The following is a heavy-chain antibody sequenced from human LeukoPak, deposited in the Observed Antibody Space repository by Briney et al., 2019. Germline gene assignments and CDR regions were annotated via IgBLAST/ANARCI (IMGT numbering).Heavy chain of an antibody. J-gene: IGHJ4*02. Sequence: SETLSLTCTVSGGSISSGGYYWSWIRQHPGKGLECIGYIYYSGSTYYNPSLKSRLTISVDTSKNQLSLKLSSVTAADTALYYCARVHTSGWYYFDYWGQGTLVTVSS. CDR1: GGSISSGGYY. CDR3: ARVHTSGWYYFDY. D-gene: IGHD6-19*01. V-gene: IGHV4-31*03. CDR2: IYYSGST.